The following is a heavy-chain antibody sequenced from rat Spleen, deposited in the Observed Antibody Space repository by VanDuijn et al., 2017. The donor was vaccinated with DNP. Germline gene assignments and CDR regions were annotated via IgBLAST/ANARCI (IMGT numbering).Heavy chain of an antibody. Sequence: QVQLKESGPGLVQPSQTLSLTCSVSGFSLTDYSVHRVRQPPGKGLEWMGRIRSGGSTDYNSALKSRLSISRDTSKSQVFLKMNSLQTEDTAIYFCTRDNLEWYFDFWGPGTMVTVSS. J-gene: IGHJ1*01. D-gene: IGHD5-1*01. CDR1: GFSLTDYS. V-gene: IGHV2-19*01. CDR3: TRDNLEWYFDF. CDR2: IRSGGST.